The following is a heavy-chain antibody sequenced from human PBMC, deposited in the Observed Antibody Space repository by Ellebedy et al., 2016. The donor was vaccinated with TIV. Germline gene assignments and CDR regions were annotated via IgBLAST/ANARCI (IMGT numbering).Heavy chain of an antibody. CDR3: ARRAFRPYDSSGSQLPDFDL. V-gene: IGHV5-51*01. Sequence: GESLKISXKGSGYSFTSYWIGWVRQMPGKGLEWMGIIYPGDSDTRYSPSFQGQVTISADKSISTAYLQWSSLKASDTAMYYCARRAFRPYDSSGSQLPDFDLWGRGTLVTVSS. CDR2: IYPGDSDT. CDR1: GYSFTSYW. J-gene: IGHJ2*01. D-gene: IGHD3-22*01.